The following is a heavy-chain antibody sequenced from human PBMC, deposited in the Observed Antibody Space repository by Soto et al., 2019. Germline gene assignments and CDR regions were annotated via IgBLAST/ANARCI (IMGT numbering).Heavy chain of an antibody. CDR3: AREAAYSYGYVFDY. CDR1: GGTFGNHA. J-gene: IGHJ4*02. D-gene: IGHD5-18*01. Sequence: QAQLVQSGAEVKKPGSSVKVSCTASGGTFGNHAISWVRQAPGQGLEWMGGIIPVLGVGDNAQKFQGRVTITADSSTNTAYMELSSLRSEDTAHYYCAREAAYSYGYVFDYWGQGTLVIVSS. V-gene: IGHV1-69*09. CDR2: IIPVLGVG.